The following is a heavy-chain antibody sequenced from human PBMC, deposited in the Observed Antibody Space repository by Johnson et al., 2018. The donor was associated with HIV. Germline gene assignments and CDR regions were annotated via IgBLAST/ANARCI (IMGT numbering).Heavy chain of an antibody. D-gene: IGHD2-2*01. CDR2: ISFDENNK. J-gene: IGHJ3*02. CDR3: ARDPPAVVPAATTDAFDI. V-gene: IGHV3-30-3*01. Sequence: QVQLVESGGGVVQPGRSLRLSCAASGFTFSSYAMHWVRQAPGKGLEWVAVISFDENNKVYADSVKGRFTISRDNAKKSLYLQMNSLRAEDTALYYCARDPPAVVPAATTDAFDIWGQGTMVTVSS. CDR1: GFTFSSYA.